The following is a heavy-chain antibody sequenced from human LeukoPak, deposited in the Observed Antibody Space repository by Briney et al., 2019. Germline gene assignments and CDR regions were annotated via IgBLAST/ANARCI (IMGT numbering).Heavy chain of an antibody. CDR3: ARVLSGYEVGYFDY. V-gene: IGHV4-38-2*02. CDR2: IYHTGIT. D-gene: IGHD5-12*01. Sequence: SETLSLTCTVSGDSISRGYYWGWIRQPPGKGLEWIGSIYHTGITYYNASLKSRVTISVDSSKNQISLRLSSVTAADTAVYYCARVLSGYEVGYFDYWGQGTQVTVSS. J-gene: IGHJ4*02. CDR1: GDSISRGYY.